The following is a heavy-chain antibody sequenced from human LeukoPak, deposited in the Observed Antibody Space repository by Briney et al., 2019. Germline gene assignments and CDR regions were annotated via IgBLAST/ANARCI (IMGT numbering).Heavy chain of an antibody. CDR1: GGSICSYY. J-gene: IGHJ6*03. CDR2: IYYSGGT. CDR3: ARGQTMVRGVIITPSYYYMDV. Sequence: SETLSLTCTVSGGSICSYYWSWIRQPPGKGLEWIGYIYYSGGTNYNPSLKSRVTISVDTSKNQFSLKLSSVTAADTAVYYCARGQTMVRGVIITPSYYYMDVWGKGTTVTVSS. D-gene: IGHD3-10*01. V-gene: IGHV4-59*01.